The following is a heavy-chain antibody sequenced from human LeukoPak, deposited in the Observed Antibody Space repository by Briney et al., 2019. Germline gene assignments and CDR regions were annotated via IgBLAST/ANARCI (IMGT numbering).Heavy chain of an antibody. CDR3: ARVWHCTSTSCYDY. CDR2: ISSSSSSR. D-gene: IGHD2-2*01. CDR1: GFNLSTYA. V-gene: IGHV3-48*02. J-gene: IGHJ4*02. Sequence: GGSLRLSCAASGFNLSTYAMTWLRQAPGKGLEGVSYISSSSSSRYYADSVKGRFTISRDNGKNSLYLQMNSLRDEDTAVYYCARVWHCTSTSCYDYWGQGTLVTVSS.